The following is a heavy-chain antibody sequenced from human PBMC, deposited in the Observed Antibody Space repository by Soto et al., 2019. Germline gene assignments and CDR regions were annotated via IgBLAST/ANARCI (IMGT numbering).Heavy chain of an antibody. CDR2: IYHGGST. CDR3: ARVGPWVPYYYDSSPYTFENWFDP. J-gene: IGHJ5*02. D-gene: IGHD3-22*01. Sequence: PSETLSLTCPVSGYSISSGYYWCFLRQPPGKGLECIGSIYHGGSTYYNPSLNSRVTLSIDMTNNHVSLILNSVTAADTAVYYCARVGPWVPYYYDSSPYTFENWFDPWGQGTLVTVSS. V-gene: IGHV4-38-2*02. CDR1: GYSISSGYY.